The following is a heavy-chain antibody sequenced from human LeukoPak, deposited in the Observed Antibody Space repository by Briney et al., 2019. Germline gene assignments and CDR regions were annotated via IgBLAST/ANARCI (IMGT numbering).Heavy chain of an antibody. CDR3: SSKDV. Sequence: ASVKVSCKSSGYTFTDYYLHWVRQASGQGLEWMGWIHPNSGGTTYAQQFQGRVAMTRDTSINTVFVEVRRLLSDDTVVYYCSSKDVWGQGTPVTVSS. CDR2: IHPNSGGT. CDR1: GYTFTDYY. V-gene: IGHV1-2*02. J-gene: IGHJ6*02.